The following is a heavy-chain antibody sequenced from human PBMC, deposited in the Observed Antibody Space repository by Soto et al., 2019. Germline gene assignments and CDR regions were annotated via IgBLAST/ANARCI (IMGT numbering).Heavy chain of an antibody. Sequence: GGSLRLSCAASGFTFSSYGMHWVRQAPGKGLEWVAVIWYDGSNKYYADSVKGRFTISRDNSKNTLYLQMNSLRAEDTAVYYCARSQIGSSSGYYFDYWGQGPLVTVSS. CDR3: ARSQIGSSSGYYFDY. CDR1: GFTFSSYG. J-gene: IGHJ4*02. V-gene: IGHV3-33*01. CDR2: IWYDGSNK. D-gene: IGHD5-18*01.